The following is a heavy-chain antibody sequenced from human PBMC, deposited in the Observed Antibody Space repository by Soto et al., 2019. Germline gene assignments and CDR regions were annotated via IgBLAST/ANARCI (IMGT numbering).Heavy chain of an antibody. CDR3: ARDRENSSGWSLYDAFDI. CDR1: GYTLTELS. Sequence: ASVKVSCKVSGYTLTELSMHWVRQAPGKGLEWMGGFDPEDGETIYAQKFQGRVTMTEDTSTDTAYMELRSLRSDDTAVYYCARDRENSSGWSLYDAFDIWGQGTMVTVSS. V-gene: IGHV1-24*01. CDR2: FDPEDGET. J-gene: IGHJ3*02. D-gene: IGHD6-19*01.